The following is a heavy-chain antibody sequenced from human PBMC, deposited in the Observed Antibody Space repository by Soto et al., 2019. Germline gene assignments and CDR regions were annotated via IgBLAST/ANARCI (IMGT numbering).Heavy chain of an antibody. CDR1: GYTFTSYG. J-gene: IGHJ5*02. CDR2: ISAYNGNT. Sequence: ASVKVSCKASGYTFTSYGISWVRQAPGQGLEWMGWISAYNGNTNYAQKLQGRVTMTTDTSTSTAYMELRSLRSDDTAVYYCARVGYYDFWSGSNWFYPWGQGTLVTVSS. D-gene: IGHD3-3*01. CDR3: ARVGYYDFWSGSNWFYP. V-gene: IGHV1-18*01.